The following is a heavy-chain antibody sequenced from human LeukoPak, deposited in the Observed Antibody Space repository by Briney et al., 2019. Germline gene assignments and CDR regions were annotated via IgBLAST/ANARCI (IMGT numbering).Heavy chain of an antibody. D-gene: IGHD4-17*01. J-gene: IGHJ4*02. CDR3: ARGPNYGARVDYLDY. CDR2: IKQDGSEK. CDR1: GFTYRRYS. Sequence: GGSLRLSCVASGFTYRRYSMNWVRQAPGKGLEWVAHIKQDGSEKHYVDSVEGRFTLSRDDAKNSLYLQMNSLRVDDTAVYYCARGPNYGARVDYLDYWGQGTLVTVSS. V-gene: IGHV3-7*01.